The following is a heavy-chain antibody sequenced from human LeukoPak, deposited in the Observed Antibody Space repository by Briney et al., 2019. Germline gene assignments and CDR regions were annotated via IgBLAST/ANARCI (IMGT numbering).Heavy chain of an antibody. D-gene: IGHD4-17*01. CDR3: AKALTGDYSRSPFDY. CDR1: GFTFSSYG. V-gene: IGHV3-30*18. Sequence: PGRSLRLSCAASGFTFSSYGMHWVRQAPGKGLEWVAVISYDGSNRYYADSVKGRFTISRDNSKNTLYLQMNSLRAEDTAVYYCAKALTGDYSRSPFDYWGQGTLVTVSS. J-gene: IGHJ4*02. CDR2: ISYDGSNR.